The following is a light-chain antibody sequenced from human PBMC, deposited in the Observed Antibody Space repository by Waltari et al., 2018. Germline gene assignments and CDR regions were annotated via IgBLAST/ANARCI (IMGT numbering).Light chain of an antibody. CDR3: QVWDSGSDHYV. V-gene: IGLV3-21*02. CDR1: KIGSKN. CDR2: DDG. J-gene: IGLJ1*01. Sequence: SYELTQPPSVSVAPGPTARSTCDGDKIGSKNVHWYQHKPGQAPVLVVYDDGDRPSGIPERFSGSNSGNTAALTISRVDAGDEAEYYCQVWDSGSDHYVFGTVTKVTVL.